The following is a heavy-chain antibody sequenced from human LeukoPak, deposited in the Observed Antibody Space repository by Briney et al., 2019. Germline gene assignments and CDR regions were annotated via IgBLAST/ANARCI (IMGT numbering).Heavy chain of an antibody. D-gene: IGHD3-10*01. Sequence: PGGSLRLSCTASGFTFGDYGMSWVRQAPGKGLEWVGFIRSRAYGGTTEYAASVKGRFTISRDDSKSIAYLQVNSLKTEDTAVYYCTGSFGELSFFAYWGQGTLVTVSP. J-gene: IGHJ4*02. CDR1: GFTFGDYG. V-gene: IGHV3-49*04. CDR3: TGSFGELSFFAY. CDR2: IRSRAYGGTT.